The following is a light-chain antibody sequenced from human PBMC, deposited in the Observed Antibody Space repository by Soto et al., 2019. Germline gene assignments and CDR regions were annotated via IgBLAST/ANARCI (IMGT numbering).Light chain of an antibody. CDR3: QQYNNWPQT. J-gene: IGKJ1*01. Sequence: EIVMTQSPATLSVSPGERATLSCRASQSVSSKLAWYQQKPGQAPRLLIYGASTRAIDIPARFSGSGSGTEFTLTISSLQSEDFAVYYCQQYNNWPQTFGQGTKVEIK. V-gene: IGKV3-15*01. CDR1: QSVSSK. CDR2: GAS.